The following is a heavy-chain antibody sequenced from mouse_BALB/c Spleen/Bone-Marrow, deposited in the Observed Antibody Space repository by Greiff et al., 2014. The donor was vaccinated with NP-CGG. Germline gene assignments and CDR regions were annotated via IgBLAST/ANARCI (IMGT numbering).Heavy chain of an antibody. D-gene: IGHD2-4*01. CDR1: GYTFTSYV. V-gene: IGHV1-14*01. CDR2: INPYNDGT. J-gene: IGHJ2*01. CDR3: ARGNYYDYDYFDY. Sequence: VQLQQSGPELVKPGASVKMSCKASGYTFTSYVMHWVKQKPGQGLEWIGYINPYNDGTTYNEKFEGKATLTSDKSSSTAYMELSSLTSEDSAVYYCARGNYYDYDYFDYWGQGTTLTVSS.